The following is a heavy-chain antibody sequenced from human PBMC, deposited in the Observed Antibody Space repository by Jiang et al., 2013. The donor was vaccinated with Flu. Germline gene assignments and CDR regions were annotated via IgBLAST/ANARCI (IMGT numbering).Heavy chain of an antibody. CDR2: ITASGAGT. D-gene: IGHD3-22*01. CDR1: IHFSGYA. V-gene: IGHV3-64*01. Sequence: SCASLWIHFSGYAMHWIRQAPGKGLEYVSAITASGAGTFYANYVKGRFTIYRDNSWNTLFLQMDSLRADDTAVYYCARLSSHYDTSGYYYDYWGQGTLVTVSS. J-gene: IGHJ4*02. CDR3: ARLSSHYDTSGYYYDY.